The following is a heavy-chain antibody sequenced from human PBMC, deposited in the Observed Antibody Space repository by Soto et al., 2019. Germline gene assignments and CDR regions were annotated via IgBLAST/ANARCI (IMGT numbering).Heavy chain of an antibody. CDR3: ARWGTTGGFDL. D-gene: IGHD3-16*01. CDR2: TSYDGNNK. CDR1: GFRFKSFV. V-gene: IGHV3-30*19. Sequence: QVQLVESGGGVVQPGTSLRLSCAASGFRFKSFVMHWVRQAPGKGLEWVAFTSYDGNNKDYGDSVKGRFTVSRDNSHNTLHLQMDFLRPEDTALYYWARWGTTGGFDLWGQGTLVSVSS. J-gene: IGHJ4*02.